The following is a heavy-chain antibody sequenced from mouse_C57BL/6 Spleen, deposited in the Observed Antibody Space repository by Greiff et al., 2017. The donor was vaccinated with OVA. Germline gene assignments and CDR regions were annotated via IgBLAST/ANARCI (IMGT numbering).Heavy chain of an antibody. CDR3: ASAPYYSNLYYAMDY. CDR2: ISNGGGST. D-gene: IGHD2-5*01. Sequence: EVMLVESGGGLVQPGGSLKLSCAASGFTFSDYYMYWVRQTPEKRLEWVAYISNGGGSTYYPDTVKGRFTISRDNAKNTLYLHMSRLKAEDTAMYYCASAPYYSNLYYAMDYWGQGTSVTVSS. J-gene: IGHJ4*01. V-gene: IGHV5-12*01. CDR1: GFTFSDYY.